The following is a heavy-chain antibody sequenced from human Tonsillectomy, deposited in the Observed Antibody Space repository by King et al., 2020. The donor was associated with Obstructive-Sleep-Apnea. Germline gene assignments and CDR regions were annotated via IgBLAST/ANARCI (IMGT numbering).Heavy chain of an antibody. CDR1: GFTFSSYA. V-gene: IGHV3-23*04. CDR2: ISGSGGST. Sequence: VQLVESGGGLVQPGGSLRLSCAASGFTFSSYAMSWVRQAPGKGLEWVSAISGSGGSTYYADSVKGRFTISRDNSKNTLYLQMNSLRAEDTAVYYCAKSLLPAAALYYYYGMDVWGQGTTVTVSS. CDR3: AKSLLPAAALYYYYGMDV. J-gene: IGHJ6*02. D-gene: IGHD2-2*01.